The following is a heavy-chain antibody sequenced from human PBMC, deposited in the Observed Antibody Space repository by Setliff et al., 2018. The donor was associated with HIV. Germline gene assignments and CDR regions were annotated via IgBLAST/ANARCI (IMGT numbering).Heavy chain of an antibody. CDR3: ARPQGGLGGGAWFDP. Sequence: PSETLSLTCTVSGDSISRGSYYWGWLRQPPGKGLEWIGNILYGGSTYYNLSLKSRITMSVDTSKNRFSLELSSVTATDTAVYYCARPQGGLGGGAWFDPWGQGILVTVSS. V-gene: IGHV4-39*01. CDR1: GDSISRGSYY. J-gene: IGHJ5*02. CDR2: ILYGGST. D-gene: IGHD3-10*01.